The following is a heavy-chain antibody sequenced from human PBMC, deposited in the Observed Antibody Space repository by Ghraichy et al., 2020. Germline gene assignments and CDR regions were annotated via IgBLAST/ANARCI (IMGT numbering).Heavy chain of an antibody. D-gene: IGHD2/OR15-2a*01. CDR1: GYSFINYG. CDR3: AREYCDSTRCFSPDY. V-gene: IGHV1-18*01. CDR2: ISGDSGNT. J-gene: IGHJ4*02. Sequence: ASVKGSCKASGYSFINYGISWVRQAPGQGLEWMGWISGDSGNTYYAQKLQGRVTMTTDTSTSIAYMDLRSLRSDDTAVYYCAREYCDSTRCFSPDYWGQGTLVTVSP.